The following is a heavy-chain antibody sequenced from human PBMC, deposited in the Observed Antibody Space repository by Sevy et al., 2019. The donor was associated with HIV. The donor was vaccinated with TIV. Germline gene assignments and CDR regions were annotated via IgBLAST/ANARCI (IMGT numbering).Heavy chain of an antibody. CDR2: ISGSGGST. D-gene: IGHD2-15*01. V-gene: IGHV3-23*01. CDR1: GFTFSSYA. J-gene: IGHJ5*02. Sequence: GGSLRLSCAASGFTFSSYAMSWVRQAPGKGLEWVSAISGSGGSTYYADSVKGRFTISRDNSKNTLYLQMNSLRTEDTAVYYCARGPGVVAVAALNWFDPWGQGTLVTVSS. CDR3: ARGPGVVAVAALNWFDP.